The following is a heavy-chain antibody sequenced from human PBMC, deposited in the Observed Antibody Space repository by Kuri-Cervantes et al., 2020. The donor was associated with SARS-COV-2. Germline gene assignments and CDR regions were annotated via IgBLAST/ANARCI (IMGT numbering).Heavy chain of an antibody. D-gene: IGHD3-22*01. V-gene: IGHV3-7*01. CDR2: IKQDGSEK. J-gene: IGHJ4*02. CDR3: ARDPNYYDSSANEGFDY. Sequence: GESLKISCAASGFTFSSYSMNWVRQAPGKGLEWVANIKQDGSEKYYVDSVKGRLTISRDNAKNSLYLQMNSLRAEDTAVYYCARDPNYYDSSANEGFDYWGQGTLVTVSS. CDR1: GFTFSSYS.